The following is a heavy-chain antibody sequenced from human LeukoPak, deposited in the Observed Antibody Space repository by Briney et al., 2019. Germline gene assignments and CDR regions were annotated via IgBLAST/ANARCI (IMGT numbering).Heavy chain of an antibody. V-gene: IGHV4-59*01. CDR2: IYYSGST. CDR1: GGSISSYY. J-gene: IGHJ4*02. Sequence: SETLSLTCTVSGGSISSYYWSWIRQPPGKGLEWIGYIYYSGSTNYNPSLKSQVTISVDTSKNQFSLKLSSVTAADTAVYYCARESTIFGVVTLWGQGTLVTVSS. D-gene: IGHD3-3*01. CDR3: ARESTIFGVVTL.